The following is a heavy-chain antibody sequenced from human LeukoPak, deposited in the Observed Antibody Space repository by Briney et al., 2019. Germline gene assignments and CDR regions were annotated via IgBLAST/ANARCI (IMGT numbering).Heavy chain of an antibody. CDR2: ISSSSSYI. CDR1: GFTFSAYS. Sequence: GGSLRLSCAASGFTFSAYSMNWVRQAPGKGLEWVSSISSSSSYIYYADSVKGRFTISRDNAKNSLYLQMNSLRAEDTAVYYCARETENYYYYMDVWGKGTTVTISS. D-gene: IGHD2-21*02. J-gene: IGHJ6*03. V-gene: IGHV3-21*01. CDR3: ARETENYYYYMDV.